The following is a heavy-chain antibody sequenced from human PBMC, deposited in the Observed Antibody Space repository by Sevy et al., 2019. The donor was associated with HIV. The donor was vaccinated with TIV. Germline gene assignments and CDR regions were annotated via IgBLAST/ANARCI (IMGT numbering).Heavy chain of an antibody. CDR1: GFTFSDYY. CDR3: AWGKLVRGYYYGMDV. J-gene: IGHJ6*02. V-gene: IGHV3-11*01. Sequence: GGSLRLSCAASGFTFSDYYMSWIRQAPGKGLERVSYISSSGSTIYYADSVKGRFTISRDNAKNSLYLQMNSLRAEDAAVYYCAWGKLVRGYYYGMDVWGQGTTVTVSS. CDR2: ISSSGSTI. D-gene: IGHD6-6*01.